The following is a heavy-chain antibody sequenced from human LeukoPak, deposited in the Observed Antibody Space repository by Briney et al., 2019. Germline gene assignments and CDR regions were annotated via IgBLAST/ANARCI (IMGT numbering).Heavy chain of an antibody. V-gene: IGHV3-23*01. Sequence: GGSLRLSCAASGFTFSSYAMSWVRQAPGKGLEWVSGIGGSGGSIYYADPVKGRFTISRDNSKNTLYLQMNSPRAEDTAVYYCAKDLIQLWLFPDDWGQGTLVTVSS. CDR3: AKDLIQLWLFPDD. J-gene: IGHJ4*02. D-gene: IGHD5-18*01. CDR2: IGGSGGSI. CDR1: GFTFSSYA.